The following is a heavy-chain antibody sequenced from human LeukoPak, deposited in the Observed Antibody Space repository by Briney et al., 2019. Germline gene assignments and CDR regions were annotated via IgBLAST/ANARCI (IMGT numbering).Heavy chain of an antibody. Sequence: PSETLSLTCTVSGGSISSGGYYWSWIRQPPGKGLEWIGYIYYSGSTNYNPSLKSRVTISVGTSKNQFSLKLSSVTAADTAVYCCARDRGVQHYYYYGMDVWGQGTTVTVSS. CDR1: GGSISSGGYY. CDR3: ARDRGVQHYYYYGMDV. J-gene: IGHJ6*02. D-gene: IGHD3-10*01. V-gene: IGHV4-61*08. CDR2: IYYSGST.